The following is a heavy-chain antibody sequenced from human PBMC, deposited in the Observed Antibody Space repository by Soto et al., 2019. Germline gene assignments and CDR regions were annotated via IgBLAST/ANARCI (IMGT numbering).Heavy chain of an antibody. V-gene: IGHV1-69*02. CDR3: ARSYGEYDYIWGSYRPLGY. Sequence: GASVKVSCKASGGTFSSYTISWVRQAPGQGLEWMGRIIPILGIANYAQKFQGRVTITADKSTSTAYMELSSLRSEDTTVYYCARSYGEYDYIWGSYRPLGYWGQGTLVTVSS. CDR2: IIPILGIA. CDR1: GGTFSSYT. D-gene: IGHD3-16*02. J-gene: IGHJ4*02.